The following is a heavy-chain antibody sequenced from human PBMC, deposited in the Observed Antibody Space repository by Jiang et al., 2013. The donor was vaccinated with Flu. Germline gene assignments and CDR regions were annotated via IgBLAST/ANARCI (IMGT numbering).Heavy chain of an antibody. CDR2: IYYSGST. V-gene: IGHV4-39*01. D-gene: IGHD6-19*01. Sequence: LLKPSETLSLTCTVSGGSISTYYWGWIRQPPGKGLEWIGSIYYSGSTYYNPSLKSRLTISVDTSKNQFSLKVNSMTAADTAVYYCARHGSGWYPGFDYWGQGILVTVSS. CDR1: GGSISTYY. J-gene: IGHJ4*02. CDR3: ARHGSGWYPGFDY.